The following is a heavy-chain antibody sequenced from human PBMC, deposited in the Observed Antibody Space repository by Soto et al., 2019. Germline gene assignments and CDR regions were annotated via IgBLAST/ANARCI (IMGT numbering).Heavy chain of an antibody. V-gene: IGHV3-30*18. J-gene: IGHJ4*02. CDR2: ISYDGSNK. Sequence: QPGGSLRLSCAASGFTFSSYGMHWVRQAPGKGLEWVAVISYDGSNKYYADSVKGRFTISRDNSKNTLYLQMNSLRAEDTAVYYCAKCYYDSSGYCYFDYWGQGTLVTVSS. CDR1: GFTFSSYG. CDR3: AKCYYDSSGYCYFDY. D-gene: IGHD3-22*01.